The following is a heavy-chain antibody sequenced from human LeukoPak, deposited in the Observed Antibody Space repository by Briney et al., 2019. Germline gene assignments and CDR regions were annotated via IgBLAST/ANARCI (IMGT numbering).Heavy chain of an antibody. CDR2: IYYSGST. Sequence: SETLSLTCAVYGGSFSGYYWSWVRQPPGKGLEWIGYIYYSGSTNYNPSLKSRVTISVDTSKNQFSLKLSSVTAADTAVYYCARRYCSNGSCYYFAGWGQGTLVTVSS. V-gene: IGHV4-59*08. D-gene: IGHD2-15*01. J-gene: IGHJ4*02. CDR3: ARRYCSNGSCYYFAG. CDR1: GGSFSGYY.